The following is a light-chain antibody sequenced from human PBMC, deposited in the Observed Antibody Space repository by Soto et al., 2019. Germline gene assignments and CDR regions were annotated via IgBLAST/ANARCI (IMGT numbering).Light chain of an antibody. CDR1: QSVSSN. CDR3: QQYNNWPPYT. Sequence: EIVMTQSPATLSVSPGERATLSCRASQSVSSNLAWYQQKPGQAPRLLIYGASTRATGIPARFSGSGSGKQFTLTISSLQSEDFGVYFCQQYNNWPPYTFGQGTKLELK. V-gene: IGKV3-15*01. J-gene: IGKJ2*01. CDR2: GAS.